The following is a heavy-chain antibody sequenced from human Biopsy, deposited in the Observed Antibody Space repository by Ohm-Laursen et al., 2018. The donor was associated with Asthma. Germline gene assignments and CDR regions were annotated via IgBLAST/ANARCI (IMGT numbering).Heavy chain of an antibody. CDR1: GDAMSTSDSY. Sequence: SETLSLTCFVSGDAMSTSDSYWGWIRQSPGKGLEWIGSIYYSGRTYYNPSLESRVTISADTSKNHFSLKVTSVTAADTAVYYCARAVSSSSYWYFDLWGRGDLVTVSS. CDR3: ARAVSSSSYWYFDL. J-gene: IGHJ2*01. D-gene: IGHD6-6*01. CDR2: IYYSGRT. V-gene: IGHV4-39*02.